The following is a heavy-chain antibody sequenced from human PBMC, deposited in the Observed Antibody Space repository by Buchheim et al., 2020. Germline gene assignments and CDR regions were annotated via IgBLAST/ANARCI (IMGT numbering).Heavy chain of an antibody. V-gene: IGHV3-23*01. CDR2: ISGSGGST. D-gene: IGHD3-3*01. J-gene: IGHJ6*02. CDR1: GFTFSSYA. Sequence: EVQLLESGGGLVQPGGSLRLSCAASGFTFSSYAMSWVRQAPGKGLEWVSAISGSGGSTYYADSVKGRFTISRDNSKNKLYLQMNSLRAEDTAVYYCAKDRFLEWLFPYYYYYGMDVWGQGTT. CDR3: AKDRFLEWLFPYYYYYGMDV.